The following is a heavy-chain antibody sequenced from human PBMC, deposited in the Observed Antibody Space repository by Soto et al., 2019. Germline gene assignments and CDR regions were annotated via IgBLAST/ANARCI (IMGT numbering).Heavy chain of an antibody. V-gene: IGHV3-7*01. CDR2: IKQDGSEK. J-gene: IGHJ6*02. CDR1: GFTFSSYW. Sequence: EVQLVESGGGLVQPGGSLRLSCAASGFTFSSYWMSWVRQAPGKGLEWVANIKQDGSEKYYVDSVKGRFTISRDNAKNSLYLQMNSLRVEDTAVYYCAREPGTYSSGWYAVSGMDVWGQGTTVTVSS. CDR3: AREPGTYSSGWYAVSGMDV. D-gene: IGHD6-19*01.